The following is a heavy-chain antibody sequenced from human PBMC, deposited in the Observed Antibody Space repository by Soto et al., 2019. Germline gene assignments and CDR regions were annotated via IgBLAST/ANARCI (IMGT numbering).Heavy chain of an antibody. V-gene: IGHV4-30-2*01. D-gene: IGHD3-10*01. Sequence: PSETLSLTCAVSGGSISAAGYSWSWIRQPPGGGLEWSGYIYHSGTFLYNPSLKTRLTISMDRSSNRFSLTLNSVTAADTAVYYCARAQFYSGSGNFHNLMFDPWGQGTQVTVSS. CDR3: ARAQFYSGSGNFHNLMFDP. J-gene: IGHJ5*02. CDR2: IYHSGTF. CDR1: GGSISAAGYS.